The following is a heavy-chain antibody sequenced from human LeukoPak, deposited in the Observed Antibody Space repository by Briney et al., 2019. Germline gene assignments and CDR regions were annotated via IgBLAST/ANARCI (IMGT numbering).Heavy chain of an antibody. D-gene: IGHD1-26*01. V-gene: IGHV3-48*04. CDR3: TREVSGSLYFDY. J-gene: IGHJ4*02. CDR2: ISSSGSTI. CDR1: GFTFSSYA. Sequence: GGSLRLSCAASGFTFSSYAMSWVRQAPGKGLEWVSYISSSGSTIYYADSVKGRFTISRDNAKNSLYLQMNSLRAEDTAVYYCTREVSGSLYFDYWGQGTLVTVSS.